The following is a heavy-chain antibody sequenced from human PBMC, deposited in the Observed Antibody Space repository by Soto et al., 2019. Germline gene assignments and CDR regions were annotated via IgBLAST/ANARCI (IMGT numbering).Heavy chain of an antibody. V-gene: IGHV4-31*03. Sequence: QVQLQESGPGLVKPSQTLSLTCSVSGDSMSSGSYYWSWIRQHPGKGLEWIGYIYNSGATYYNPSLKSRVTISVDTSKNQFSLKLSSVTAADTAVYYCARDADGGGYYYNYWGQGTMVTVSS. D-gene: IGHD3-22*01. CDR2: IYNSGAT. CDR1: GDSMSSGSYY. J-gene: IGHJ4*02. CDR3: ARDADGGGYYYNY.